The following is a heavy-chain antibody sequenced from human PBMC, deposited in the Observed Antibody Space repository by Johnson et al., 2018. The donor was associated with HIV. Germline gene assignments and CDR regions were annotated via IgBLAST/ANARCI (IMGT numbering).Heavy chain of an antibody. J-gene: IGHJ3*02. Sequence: QMLLVESGGGVVQPGGSLRLSCAASGFTLNSYGMHWVRQAPGKGLEWVAFIRYDGSNKYYADSVKGRFTISRDNSKNTLYLQMNSLRAEDTAVYYCARVPNDAFDIWGQGTMVTVSS. CDR1: GFTLNSYG. V-gene: IGHV3-30*02. CDR3: ARVPNDAFDI. CDR2: IRYDGSNK.